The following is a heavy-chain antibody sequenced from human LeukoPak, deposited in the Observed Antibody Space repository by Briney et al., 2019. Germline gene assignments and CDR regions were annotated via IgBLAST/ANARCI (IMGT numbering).Heavy chain of an antibody. CDR3: ARVGARQVLEY. Sequence: GSLRLSCAASEFTFSSYWMSWVRQAPGKGLEWVANIKQDGGEKYYLDSVKGRFTVSRDNAKNSLYLQMNSLRAEDTAVYYCARVGARQVLEYWGQGTLVTVS. D-gene: IGHD4-17*01. J-gene: IGHJ4*02. CDR2: IKQDGGEK. CDR1: EFTFSSYW. V-gene: IGHV3-7*01.